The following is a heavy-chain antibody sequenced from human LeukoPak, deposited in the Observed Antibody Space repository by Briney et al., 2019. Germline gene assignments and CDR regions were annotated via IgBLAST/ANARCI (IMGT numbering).Heavy chain of an antibody. D-gene: IGHD3-22*01. CDR1: GFTVSSNY. V-gene: IGHV3-66*01. CDR3: ARAGGYYDSSGWYYFDY. CDR2: IYSGGST. J-gene: IGHJ4*02. Sequence: AGGSLRLSCAASGFTVSSNYMSWVRQAPGKGLEWVSVIYSGGSTYYADSVKGRFTISRDNSKNTLYLQMNSLRAEDTAVYYRARAGGYYDSSGWYYFDYWGQGTLVTVSS.